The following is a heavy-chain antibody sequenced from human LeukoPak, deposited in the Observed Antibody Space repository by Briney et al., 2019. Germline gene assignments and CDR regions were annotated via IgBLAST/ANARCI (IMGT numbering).Heavy chain of an antibody. V-gene: IGHV4-30-4*01. D-gene: IGHD3-16*02. CDR2: IYYSGST. CDR3: ARRRGLGGVIVAPHGAVDY. CDR1: GGSISSGDYY. J-gene: IGHJ4*02. Sequence: PSETLPLTCTVSGGSISSGDYYWSWIRQPPGKGLEWIGYIYYSGSTYYNPSLKSRVTISVDTSKNQFSLKLSSVTAADTAVYYCARRRGLGGVIVAPHGAVDYWGQGTLVTVSS.